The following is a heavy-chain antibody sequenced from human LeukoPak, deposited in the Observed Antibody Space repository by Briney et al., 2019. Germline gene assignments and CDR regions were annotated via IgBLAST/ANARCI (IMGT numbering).Heavy chain of an antibody. CDR1: GFTFSTYW. CDR3: AKSYSSEENSYYYMDV. Sequence: GGSLRLSCAASGFTFSTYWMSWVRQAPGKGLEWVANIKLDGSEKYHVDSVKGRFSISRDNAKNSPYLEMNSLRAEDTAVYYCAKSYSSEENSYYYMDVWGKGTTVTVSS. D-gene: IGHD6-19*01. CDR2: IKLDGSEK. V-gene: IGHV3-7*03. J-gene: IGHJ6*03.